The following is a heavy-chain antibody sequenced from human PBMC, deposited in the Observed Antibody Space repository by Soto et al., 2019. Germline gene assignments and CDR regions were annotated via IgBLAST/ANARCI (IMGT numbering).Heavy chain of an antibody. CDR3: ARGRRWIDF. Sequence: PSETLSLTCTVSGGSISLYYWSWIRQPPGKTLEWIGCIYETGSTKYNPSLESRVTISVAANQFSLTLNSVTAADTAVYYCARGRRWIDFWGQGTLVTVSS. CDR2: IYETGST. V-gene: IGHV4-59*01. J-gene: IGHJ4*02. CDR1: GGSISLYY.